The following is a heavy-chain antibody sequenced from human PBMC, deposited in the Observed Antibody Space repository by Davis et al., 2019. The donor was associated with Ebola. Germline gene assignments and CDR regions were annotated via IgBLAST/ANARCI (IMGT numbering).Heavy chain of an antibody. D-gene: IGHD3-3*01. CDR3: ARDLRSGIYGMDV. V-gene: IGHV4-4*07. CDR2: IYTSGST. J-gene: IGHJ6*02. CDR1: GGSFSGYY. Sequence: PSETLSLTCAVYGGSFSGYYWSWIRQPAGKGLEWIGHIYTSGSTNYNPSLKSRVTISVDTSKNQFSLKLSSVTAADTAVYYCARDLRSGIYGMDVWGQGTTVTVSS.